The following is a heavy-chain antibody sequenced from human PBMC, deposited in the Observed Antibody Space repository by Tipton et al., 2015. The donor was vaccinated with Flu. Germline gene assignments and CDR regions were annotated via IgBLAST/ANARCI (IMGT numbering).Heavy chain of an antibody. CDR3: ARAGNPYSRGPQFDY. D-gene: IGHD6-19*01. Sequence: QVQLVQSGAEVKKPGASVKVSCKASGYTFTSYGVSWVRQAPGQGFEWMAWINPNNGNTNYAQKLQGRVTMTTDTSTSTAYMELRSRRPDDTAVFYCARAGNPYSRGPQFDYWGQGTLVTVSS. CDR1: GYTFTSYG. J-gene: IGHJ4*02. CDR2: INPNNGNT. V-gene: IGHV1-18*04.